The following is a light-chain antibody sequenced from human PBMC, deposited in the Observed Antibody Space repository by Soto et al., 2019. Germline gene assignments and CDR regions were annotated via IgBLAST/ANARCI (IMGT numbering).Light chain of an antibody. CDR3: QQCSSWPYT. CDR2: DAS. CDR1: QSVSRS. V-gene: IGKV3-11*01. J-gene: IGKJ2*01. Sequence: EIVLTQSPATLSLSPGERVTRSCRASQSVSRSLAWYQQKPGQAPRLLIYDASNRATGIPARFSGSGSGTDFSRTISSLAPEDFAVYYCQQCSSWPYTFGQGTKL.